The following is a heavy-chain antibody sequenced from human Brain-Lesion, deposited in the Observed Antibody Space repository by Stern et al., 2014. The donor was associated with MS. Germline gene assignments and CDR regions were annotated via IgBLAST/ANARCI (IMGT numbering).Heavy chain of an antibody. CDR3: ARGRVVPGFQYYATDV. CDR2: IFNSGST. D-gene: IGHD2-2*01. J-gene: IGHJ6*02. V-gene: IGHV4-61*02. CDR1: GGSISSGGYY. Sequence: QVQLGQSGPGLVKPSQTLSLSCTVSGGSISSGGYYWSWIRQPAGKGLEWIGRIFNSGSTSYNPSLKGRVTISIDTPKNQFSLRLNPMTAADTAVYYCARGRVVPGFQYYATDVWGQGTTVIVSS.